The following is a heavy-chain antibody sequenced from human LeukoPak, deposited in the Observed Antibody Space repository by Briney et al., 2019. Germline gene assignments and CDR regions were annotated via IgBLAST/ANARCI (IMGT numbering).Heavy chain of an antibody. CDR2: ISTGSSYI. CDR3: ARGYGDGDTPRDY. D-gene: IGHD4-17*01. CDR1: GFAFSSYA. V-gene: IGHV3-21*01. Sequence: PGESLRLSCAASGFAFSSYAMNWVRQAPGKGLEWVSSISTGSSYIYYADSLKGRFTISRNNAKSSLYLQMDSLSADDTGVYYCARGYGDGDTPRDYWGHGTLVTVSS. J-gene: IGHJ4*01.